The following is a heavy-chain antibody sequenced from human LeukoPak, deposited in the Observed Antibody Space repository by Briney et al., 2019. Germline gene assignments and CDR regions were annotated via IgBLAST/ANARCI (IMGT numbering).Heavy chain of an antibody. CDR3: ARVGIAVAPLDY. V-gene: IGHV3-23*01. CDR1: GLTFSSYD. CDR2: ISGSDGST. Sequence: GGSLSLSCAASGLTFSSYDMSWVRQAPGKGLEWVSSISGSDGSTYYADSVKGRFTVSRDNSKSTLYLQMNSLRAEDTAVYYCARVGIAVAPLDYWGQGTLVTVSS. D-gene: IGHD6-19*01. J-gene: IGHJ4*02.